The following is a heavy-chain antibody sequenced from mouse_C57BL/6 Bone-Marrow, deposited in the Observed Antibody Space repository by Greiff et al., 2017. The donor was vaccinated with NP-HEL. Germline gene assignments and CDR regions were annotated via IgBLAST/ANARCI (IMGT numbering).Heavy chain of an antibody. Sequence: QVQLQQSGPELVKPGASVKISCKASGYAFSSSWMNWVKQRPGKGLEWIGRIYPGDGDTNYNGKFKGKATLTADKSSSTAYMQLSSLTSEDSAVYFCAYDYGWFAYWGQGTLVTVSA. CDR2: IYPGDGDT. J-gene: IGHJ3*01. CDR1: GYAFSSSW. V-gene: IGHV1-82*01. D-gene: IGHD2-4*01. CDR3: AYDYGWFAY.